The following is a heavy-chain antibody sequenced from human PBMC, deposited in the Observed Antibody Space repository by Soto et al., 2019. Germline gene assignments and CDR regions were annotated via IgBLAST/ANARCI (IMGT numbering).Heavy chain of an antibody. V-gene: IGHV3-33*01. D-gene: IGHD3-3*01. CDR3: AREAFTISLIDY. CDR2: IWYDGSNK. Sequence: GGSLRLSCAASGFTFSSYRMHWVRQAPGKGLEWVAVIWYDGSNKYYADSVKGRFTISRDNSKNTLYLQMNSLRAEDTAVYYCAREAFTISLIDYWGQGTLVTVSS. CDR1: GFTFSSYR. J-gene: IGHJ4*02.